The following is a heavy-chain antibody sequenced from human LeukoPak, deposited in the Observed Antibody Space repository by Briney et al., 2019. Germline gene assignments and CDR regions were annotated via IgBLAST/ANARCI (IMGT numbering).Heavy chain of an antibody. J-gene: IGHJ6*03. CDR3: ARGPYCNSTSCHYYYYYYMDV. CDR1: GYTFTSYD. D-gene: IGHD2-2*01. Sequence: ASVKVSCKASGYTFTSYDINWVRQATGQGLEWMGWMNPNSGNTGYAQKFQGRVTMTRNTSISTAYMELSSLRSEDTAVYYCARGPYCNSTSCHYYYYYYMDVWGKGTTVTVSS. CDR2: MNPNSGNT. V-gene: IGHV1-8*01.